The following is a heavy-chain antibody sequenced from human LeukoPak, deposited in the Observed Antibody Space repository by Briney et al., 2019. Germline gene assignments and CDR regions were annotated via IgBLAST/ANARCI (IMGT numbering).Heavy chain of an antibody. CDR1: GFTFTTYW. Sequence: PGGSLRLSCAASGFTFTTYWMTWVRQAPGKGLEWVANINQDGTEKYYVDSVKGRFTISRDNAKNSLYLQMNSLRVEDTAVYYCARDLEWLRNLDYWGQGTLVTVSS. V-gene: IGHV3-7*01. J-gene: IGHJ4*02. CDR3: ARDLEWLRNLDY. CDR2: INQDGTEK. D-gene: IGHD5-12*01.